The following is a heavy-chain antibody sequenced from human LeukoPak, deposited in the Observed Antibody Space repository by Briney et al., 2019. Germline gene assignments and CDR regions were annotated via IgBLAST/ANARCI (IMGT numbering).Heavy chain of an antibody. J-gene: IGHJ4*02. CDR1: GGSISNYY. D-gene: IGHD3-16*02. Sequence: SETLSLTCTVSGGSISNYYWSWIRQPPGKGLEWIGYTYYSGSTNYNPSLKSRVTISVDTSKNQFSLKLSSVTAADTAVYYCASVGGGLSAIDYWGQGTLVTVSS. V-gene: IGHV4-59*01. CDR3: ASVGGGLSAIDY. CDR2: TYYSGST.